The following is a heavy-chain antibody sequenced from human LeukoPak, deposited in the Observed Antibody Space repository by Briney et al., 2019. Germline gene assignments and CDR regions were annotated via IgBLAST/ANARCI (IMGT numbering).Heavy chain of an antibody. CDR3: ARNYYDSSAYYYFDY. CDR1: GFTVSSSY. D-gene: IGHD3-22*01. Sequence: GGSLRLSCAASGFTVSSSYMNWVRQAPGKGLEWVSLIYSGGGTYYADSVKGRFTISKDNSKNTLYLQMNSLRAEDTAVYYCARNYYDSSAYYYFDYWGQGTLVTVSS. CDR2: IYSGGGT. V-gene: IGHV3-66*01. J-gene: IGHJ4*02.